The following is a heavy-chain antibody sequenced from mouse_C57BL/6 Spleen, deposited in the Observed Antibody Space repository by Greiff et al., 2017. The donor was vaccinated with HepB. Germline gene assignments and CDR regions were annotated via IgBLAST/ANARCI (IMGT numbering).Heavy chain of an antibody. V-gene: IGHV1-19*01. CDR1: GYTFTDYY. J-gene: IGHJ2*01. D-gene: IGHD4-1*01. CDR3: ARRGLGPHFDY. CDR2: INPYNGGT. Sequence: EVQLQQSGPVLVKPGASVKMSCKASGYTFTDYYMNWVKQSHGKSLEWIGVINPYNGGTSYNQKFKSKATLTVDKSYSTAYMELNSLTSEDSAVYYCARRGLGPHFDYLGQGTTLTVSS.